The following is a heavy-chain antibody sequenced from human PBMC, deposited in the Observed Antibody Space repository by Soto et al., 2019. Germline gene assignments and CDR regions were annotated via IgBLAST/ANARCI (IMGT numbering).Heavy chain of an antibody. CDR1: GFTFSNHW. Sequence: EVQLVESGGGLVQPGGSLRLSCAASGFTFSNHWRHWVRQAPGKGLVWVSRINSDGSTTTYADSVKGRFTISRHNAKNTLYLQLNSLRAEDTALYYCARGYSSGPDYWGQGTLVTVSS. CDR3: ARGYSSGPDY. J-gene: IGHJ4*02. V-gene: IGHV3-74*01. D-gene: IGHD6-19*01. CDR2: INSDGSTT.